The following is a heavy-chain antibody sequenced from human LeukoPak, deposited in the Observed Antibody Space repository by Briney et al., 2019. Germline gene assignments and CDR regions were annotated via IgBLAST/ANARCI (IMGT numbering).Heavy chain of an antibody. J-gene: IGHJ1*01. CDR3: ARGHSTSWPEYFQH. D-gene: IGHD6-13*01. CDR1: GYTFNRYG. Sequence: ASVKVSCTASGYTFNRYGISWVRQAPGQGLEWMGWISAYNGNTKNAQNLQGRVTMTTDTSTTTAYMELRSLKSDDTAVYYCARGHSTSWPEYFQHWGQGTLVTVSS. V-gene: IGHV1-18*01. CDR2: ISAYNGNT.